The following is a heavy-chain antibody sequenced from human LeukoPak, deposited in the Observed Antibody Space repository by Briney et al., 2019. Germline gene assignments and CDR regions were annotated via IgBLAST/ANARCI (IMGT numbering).Heavy chain of an antibody. Sequence: PGGSLRLSRAASGLTVSSNYMSWVRQAPGKGLEWVSVIYGDGTTYYADSVKGRFTISRDNSKNTLYLQMNSLRGEDTGVYYCARDPVPATARHFDYWGQGTLVTVSS. CDR2: IYGDGTT. J-gene: IGHJ4*02. V-gene: IGHV3-66*02. CDR1: GLTVSSNY. D-gene: IGHD1-1*01. CDR3: ARDPVPATARHFDY.